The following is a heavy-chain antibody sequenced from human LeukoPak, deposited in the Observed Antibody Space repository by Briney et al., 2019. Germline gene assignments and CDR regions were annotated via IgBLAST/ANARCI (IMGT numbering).Heavy chain of an antibody. Sequence: PGGSLRLSCATSGFTFIDYAMSWVRQAPGKGLQWVGSIRSKAHGGTTECAASVKGRFTISRDDSKGIAYLQMNSLKTEDTAVYYCSRRRCSGGVCYFDYWGQGTLVTVSS. CDR1: GFTFIDYA. D-gene: IGHD2-15*01. J-gene: IGHJ4*02. V-gene: IGHV3-49*04. CDR2: IRSKAHGGTT. CDR3: SRRRCSGGVCYFDY.